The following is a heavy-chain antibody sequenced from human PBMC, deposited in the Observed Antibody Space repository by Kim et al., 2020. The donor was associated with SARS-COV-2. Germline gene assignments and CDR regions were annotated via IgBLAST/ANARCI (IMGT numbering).Heavy chain of an antibody. Sequence: SVKVSCKASGGTFSSYAISWVRQAPGQGLEWMGRIIPILGIANYAQKFQGRVTITADKSTSTAYMELSSLRSEDTAVYYCARAGYSSPDWYFDLWGRGTLVTVSS. D-gene: IGHD6-13*01. CDR1: GGTFSSYA. CDR3: ARAGYSSPDWYFDL. CDR2: IIPILGIA. J-gene: IGHJ2*01. V-gene: IGHV1-69*04.